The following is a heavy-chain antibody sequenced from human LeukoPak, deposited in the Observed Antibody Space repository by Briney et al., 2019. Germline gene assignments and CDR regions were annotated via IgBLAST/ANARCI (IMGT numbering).Heavy chain of an antibody. V-gene: IGHV1-69*13. CDR1: GGTFSSYA. CDR2: IIPIFGTA. D-gene: IGHD3-10*01. CDR3: ARDSPRIPGGY. Sequence: SVKVSCKASGGTFSSYAISWVRQAPGQGLEWMGGIIPIFGTANYAQKFQGRVTITADESTSTAYMELSSLRSDDTAVYYCARDSPRIPGGYWGQGTLVTVSS. J-gene: IGHJ4*02.